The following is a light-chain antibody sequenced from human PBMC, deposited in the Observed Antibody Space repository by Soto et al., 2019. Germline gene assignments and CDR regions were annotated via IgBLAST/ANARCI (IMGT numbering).Light chain of an antibody. V-gene: IGKV4-1*01. CDR2: WAS. Sequence: DIVMTQSPDSLAVSLGERATINCKSSQSVLSSSNDKNYLAWYQQKPGQPPKLLIYWASTRESGVPDRFSGSGSGTDFTLTISSLQAEDVAVYFCQQYYSTWTFGQGTKVDIK. J-gene: IGKJ1*01. CDR1: QSVLSSSNDKNY. CDR3: QQYYSTWT.